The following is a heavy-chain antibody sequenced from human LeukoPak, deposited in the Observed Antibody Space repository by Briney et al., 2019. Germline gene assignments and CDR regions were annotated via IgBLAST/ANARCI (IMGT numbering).Heavy chain of an antibody. V-gene: IGHV4-39*01. CDR3: ARQSGIAAAGTDDY. CDR2: IYYNGGT. J-gene: IGHJ4*02. CDR1: GSSISSSSYY. Sequence: SETLSLTCTVSGSSISSSSYYWGWIRQPPGKGLEWIGNIYYNGGTYYNPSLKSRVTISVDTSKNQFSLKLSSVTAADTAVYYCARQSGIAAAGTDDYWGQGTLVTVSS. D-gene: IGHD6-13*01.